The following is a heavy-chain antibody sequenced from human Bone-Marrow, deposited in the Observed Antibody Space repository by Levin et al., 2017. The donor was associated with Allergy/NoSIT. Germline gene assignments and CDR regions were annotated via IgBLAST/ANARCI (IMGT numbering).Heavy chain of an antibody. J-gene: IGHJ4*02. CDR2: ISGSGGRT. D-gene: IGHD6-13*01. Sequence: GGSLRLSCAASRFPFSTYAMSWVRQAPGKGLEWVSVISGSGGRTSYADSVKGRFTISRDYSKNTLYLQMNSLGAEDTAVYYCAKLGSPAAGYLPHTYFDFWGQGTLVTVSS. CDR3: AKLGSPAAGYLPHTYFDF. CDR1: RFPFSTYA. V-gene: IGHV3-23*01.